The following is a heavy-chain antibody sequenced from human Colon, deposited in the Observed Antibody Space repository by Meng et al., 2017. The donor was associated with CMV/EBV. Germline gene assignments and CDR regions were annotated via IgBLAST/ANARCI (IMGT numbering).Heavy chain of an antibody. D-gene: IGHD3-10*01. Sequence: GGSLRLSCAASGFTFSSYDMNWVRQAPGKGLEWLGFIRSKSYGGTTQYAASAQGRFIISRDDSKGIAYLQMNSLQTEDTAVYYCARDLYGSGSYHMYWGQGTLVTVSS. CDR1: GFTFSSYD. V-gene: IGHV3-49*04. CDR2: IRSKSYGGTT. CDR3: ARDLYGSGSYHMY. J-gene: IGHJ4*02.